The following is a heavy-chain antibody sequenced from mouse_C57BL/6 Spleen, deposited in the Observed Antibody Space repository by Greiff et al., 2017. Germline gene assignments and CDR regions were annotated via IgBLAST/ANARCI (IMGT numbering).Heavy chain of an antibody. V-gene: IGHV5-4*01. CDR3: ARDLVGGLLEAD. J-gene: IGHJ3*01. D-gene: IGHD2-3*01. CDR2: ISDGGSYT. CDR1: GFTFSSYA. Sequence: DVQLVESGGGLVKPGGSLKLSCAASGFTFSSYAMSWVRQTPEKRLEWVATISDGGSYTYYPDNVKGRFTISRDNAKNNLYLQMSHLKSEDTAMYYCARDLVGGLLEADWGKGTLVTVSA.